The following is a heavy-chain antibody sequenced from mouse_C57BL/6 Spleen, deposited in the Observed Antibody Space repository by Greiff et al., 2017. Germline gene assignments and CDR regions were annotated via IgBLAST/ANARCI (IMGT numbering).Heavy chain of an antibody. V-gene: IGHV1-55*01. CDR1: GYTFTSYW. CDR3: ARYYGNFSWFAD. D-gene: IGHD2-1*01. Sequence: VQLQQPGAELVKPGASVKMSCKASGYTFTSYWITWVKQRPGQGLEWIGDIYPGSGSTNYNEKFKSKATLTVDTSSSTAYMQLSSLTSEDSAVYYCARYYGNFSWFADWGQGTLVTVAA. CDR2: IYPGSGST. J-gene: IGHJ3*01.